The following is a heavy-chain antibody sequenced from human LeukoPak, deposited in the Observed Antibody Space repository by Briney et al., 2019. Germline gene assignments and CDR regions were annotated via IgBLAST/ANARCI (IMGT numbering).Heavy chain of an antibody. V-gene: IGHV1-24*01. J-gene: IGHJ4*02. CDR2: FPPENDVP. CDR1: ENRLTQLP. Sequence: ASVKVSCKLSENRLTQLPMHWVRQAPGEGLEWVGGFPPENDVPIYAQKFQGRVAMTTDTSSDTAYLELRSLRSEDTAVYFCATLLDSFWSGHSVPPEDYWGQGTLVTVSS. CDR3: ATLLDSFWSGHSVPPEDY. D-gene: IGHD3/OR15-3a*01.